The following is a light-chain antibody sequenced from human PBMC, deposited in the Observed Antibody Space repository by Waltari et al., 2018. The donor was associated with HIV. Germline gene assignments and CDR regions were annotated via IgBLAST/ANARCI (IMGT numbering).Light chain of an antibody. CDR3: QQRSSWPLLT. Sequence: EFVLTQSPATLSLSPGERATLSCRASQSVRNYLAWYQQRPGQAPRLLTYDASNRATGIPARFSGSGSGTDFTLTISSLEPEDFAVYYCQQRSSWPLLTFGGGTKVEMK. V-gene: IGKV3-11*01. J-gene: IGKJ4*01. CDR1: QSVRNY. CDR2: DAS.